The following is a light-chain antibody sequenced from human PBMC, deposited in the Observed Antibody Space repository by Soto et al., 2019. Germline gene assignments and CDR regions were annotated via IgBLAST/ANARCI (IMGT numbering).Light chain of an antibody. Sequence: DIQMTQSPSSLCASVGDRVTITCRASQNINNYLNWYQQKPGKAPKLLIYAASSLQSGVPSRFSGSGSGTDFTLTISSLQPEDFATYYCQQSYSTPYTFGQGTKLEIK. CDR3: QQSYSTPYT. CDR2: AAS. V-gene: IGKV1-39*01. J-gene: IGKJ2*01. CDR1: QNINNY.